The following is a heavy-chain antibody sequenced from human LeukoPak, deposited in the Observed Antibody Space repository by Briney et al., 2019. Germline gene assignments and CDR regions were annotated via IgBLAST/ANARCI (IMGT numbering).Heavy chain of an antibody. V-gene: IGHV3-23*01. J-gene: IGHJ5*02. CDR1: GFTFSSYA. Sequence: TGGSLRLSCAASGFTFSSYAMSWVRQAPGKGLEWVSAISGSGGSTYYADSVKGRFTISRDNSKNTLYLQMNSLRAEDTAVYYCAKDHSRLTMIMFDPWGQGTLVTVSS. CDR3: AKDHSRLTMIMFDP. CDR2: ISGSGGST. D-gene: IGHD3-22*01.